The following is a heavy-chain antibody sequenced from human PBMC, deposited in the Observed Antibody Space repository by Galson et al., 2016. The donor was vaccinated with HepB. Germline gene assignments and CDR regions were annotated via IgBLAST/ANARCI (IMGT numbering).Heavy chain of an antibody. CDR1: GGSISSSGYY. Sequence: SETLSLTCTVSGGSISSSGYYWGWIRQPPGKGLEWIGSIYYSGSTYYNPSLKSRVTISVDTSKNQFSLKLSSVTAADTAVYYCARLGSNHGYYYYYYYMDVWGKGTTVTVSS. J-gene: IGHJ6*03. CDR2: IYYSGST. V-gene: IGHV4-39*01. CDR3: ARLGSNHGYYYYYYYMDV. D-gene: IGHD5-24*01.